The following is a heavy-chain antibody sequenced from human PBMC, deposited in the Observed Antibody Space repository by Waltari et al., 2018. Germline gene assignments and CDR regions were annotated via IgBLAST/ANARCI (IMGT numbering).Heavy chain of an antibody. Sequence: QLQLQESGPGLVKPSETLSLTCTVSGGSISSSSYYWGWIRQPPGKGLEWIGSIYYRGSTYYNPSLKSRVTISVDTSKNQFSLKLSSVTAADTAVYYCARLAPGIAVAGIDYWGQGTLVTVSS. CDR3: ARLAPGIAVAGIDY. D-gene: IGHD6-19*01. CDR2: IYYRGST. CDR1: GGSISSSSYY. V-gene: IGHV4-39*07. J-gene: IGHJ4*02.